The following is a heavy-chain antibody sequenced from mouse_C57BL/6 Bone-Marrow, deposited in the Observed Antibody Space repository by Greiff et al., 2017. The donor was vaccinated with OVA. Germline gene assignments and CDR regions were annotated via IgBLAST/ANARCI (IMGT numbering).Heavy chain of an antibody. V-gene: IGHV5-12*01. CDR3: ARLDAMDY. CDR1: GFTFSDFY. J-gene: IGHJ4*01. CDR2: ISNGGGST. Sequence: EVMLVESGGGLVQPGGSLKLSCAASGFTFSDFYMYWISQTPEKRLEWVAYISNGGGSTYYPDTVKGRFTISRDNAKNTLYLQMSRLKSEDTAMYYCARLDAMDYWGQGTSVTVSS.